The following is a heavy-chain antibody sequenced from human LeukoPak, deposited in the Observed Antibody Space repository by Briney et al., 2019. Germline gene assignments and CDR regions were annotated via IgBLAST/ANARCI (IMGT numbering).Heavy chain of an antibody. J-gene: IGHJ1*01. CDR3: AKDQNLFVVEVAATFQH. V-gene: IGHV3-30*02. D-gene: IGHD2-15*01. Sequence: GGSLRLSCAASGFTFNSYGMHWVRQAPGKGLEWVAFIRYDGSNKYYADSVKGRFTISRDNSKNTLYLQMNSLRAEDTAVYYCAKDQNLFVVEVAATFQHWGQGTLVTVSS. CDR2: IRYDGSNK. CDR1: GFTFNSYG.